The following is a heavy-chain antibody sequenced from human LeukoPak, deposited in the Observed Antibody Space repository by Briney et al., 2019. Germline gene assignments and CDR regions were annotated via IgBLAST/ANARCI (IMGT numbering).Heavy chain of an antibody. CDR2: IKQDGSEK. CDR1: GFTFSSYW. CDR3: ARDGVAAAASRWFDP. J-gene: IGHJ5*02. Sequence: PGGSLRLSCAASGFTFSSYWMSWVRQAPGKGLEWVANIKQDGSEKYYVDSVKGRFTISRDNAKNSLYLQTNSLRAEDTAVYYCARDGVAAAASRWFDPWGQGTLVTVSS. V-gene: IGHV3-7*01. D-gene: IGHD6-13*01.